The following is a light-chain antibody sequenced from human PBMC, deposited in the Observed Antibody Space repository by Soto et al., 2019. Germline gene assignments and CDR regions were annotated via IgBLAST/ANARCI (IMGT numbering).Light chain of an antibody. CDR3: QRYGTSTT. J-gene: IGKJ1*01. V-gene: IGKV3-20*01. CDR2: GAS. Sequence: ENVLTQSPGTLSLSPGERATLSCRASQSVSSSYLAWYQQKPGQAPRLLIYGASSRATCIPDRFSGSGSGTDFTLTISRLEPEDFAVYYCQRYGTSTTFGQGTKVDIK. CDR1: QSVSSSY.